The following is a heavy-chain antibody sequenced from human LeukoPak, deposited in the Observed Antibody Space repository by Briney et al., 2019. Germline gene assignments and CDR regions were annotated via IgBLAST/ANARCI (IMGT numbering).Heavy chain of an antibody. D-gene: IGHD3-3*01. Sequence: GGSLRLSCAASGFTFSSYAMSWVRQAPGKGLEWVSAISGSGGSTYYADSVKGRFTISRDNAKNSLYLQMNSLRAEDTAVYYCARDVGGVTIFGVVMGSWFDPWGQGTLVTVSS. CDR3: ARDVGGVTIFGVVMGSWFDP. CDR2: ISGSGGST. V-gene: IGHV3-23*01. CDR1: GFTFSSYA. J-gene: IGHJ5*02.